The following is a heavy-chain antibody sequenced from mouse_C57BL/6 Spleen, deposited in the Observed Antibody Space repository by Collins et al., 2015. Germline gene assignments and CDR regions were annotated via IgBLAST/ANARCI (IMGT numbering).Heavy chain of an antibody. CDR3: ARSPIYYGNPWFAY. CDR1: GYSITSDYA. CDR2: ISYSGST. D-gene: IGHD2-1*01. V-gene: IGHV3-2*02. J-gene: IGHJ3*01. Sequence: DVQRSGSGPGLVKPSQSLSLTCTVTGYSITSDYAWNWIRQFPGNKLERMGYISYSGSTSYNPSLKSRISITRDTSKNQFFLQLNSVTTEDTATYYCARSPIYYGNPWFAYWGQGTLVTVSA.